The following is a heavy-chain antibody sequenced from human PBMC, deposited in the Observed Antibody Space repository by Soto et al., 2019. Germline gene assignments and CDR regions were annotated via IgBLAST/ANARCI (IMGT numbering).Heavy chain of an antibody. CDR2: IYPGDSDT. CDR3: ARHGKVAATPGRNYYGMDV. V-gene: IGHV5-51*01. D-gene: IGHD2-15*01. J-gene: IGHJ6*02. CDR1: GYSFTSYW. Sequence: GESLKISCKGSGYSFTSYWIGWVRQMPGKGLEWMGIIYPGDSDTRYSPSFQGQVTISADKSISTAYLQWSSLKASDTAMYYCARHGKVAATPGRNYYGMDVWGQGTTVTVSS.